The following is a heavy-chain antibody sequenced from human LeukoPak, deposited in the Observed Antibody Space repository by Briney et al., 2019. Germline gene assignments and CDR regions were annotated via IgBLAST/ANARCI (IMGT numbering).Heavy chain of an antibody. CDR2: ISGSNSNT. D-gene: IGHD5/OR15-5a*01. Sequence: GGSLRLSCAASGFTFSSYDMKWLRQAPGKGLEWVSHISGSNSNTGYAASVKGRFTISRDNSKSSLFLQMNSLRTEDTALYYCARDHVYGGADYWGQGTLVTVSS. CDR1: GFTFSSYD. V-gene: IGHV3-48*03. CDR3: ARDHVYGGADY. J-gene: IGHJ4*02.